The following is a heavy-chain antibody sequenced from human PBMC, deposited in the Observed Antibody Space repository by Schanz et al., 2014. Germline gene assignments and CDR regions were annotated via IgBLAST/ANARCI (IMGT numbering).Heavy chain of an antibody. D-gene: IGHD4-17*01. CDR1: GFTFSTYA. Sequence: EQLVESGGGLVKPGGSLRLSCAASGFTFSTYAMSWVRQAPGKGLEWVSAISGSGGSTYYADSVKGRFTISRDNSKNTLYLQMNSLRAEDTAVYYCARDGDRFYHNYYMDVWGKGTTXTVSS. J-gene: IGHJ6*03. V-gene: IGHV3-23*04. CDR2: ISGSGGST. CDR3: ARDGDRFYHNYYMDV.